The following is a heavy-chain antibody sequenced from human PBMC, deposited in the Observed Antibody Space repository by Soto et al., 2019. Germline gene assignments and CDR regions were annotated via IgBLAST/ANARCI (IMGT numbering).Heavy chain of an antibody. Sequence: GESLKISCKGSGYSFTSYWISWVRQMPGKGLEWMGRIDPSDSYTNYSPSFQGHVTISADKSISTAYLQWSSLKASDTAMYYCARLGVYCTNGVCPKNYFDYWGQGTLVTVSS. CDR3: ARLGVYCTNGVCPKNYFDY. D-gene: IGHD2-8*01. CDR1: GYSFTSYW. J-gene: IGHJ4*02. CDR2: IDPSDSYT. V-gene: IGHV5-10-1*01.